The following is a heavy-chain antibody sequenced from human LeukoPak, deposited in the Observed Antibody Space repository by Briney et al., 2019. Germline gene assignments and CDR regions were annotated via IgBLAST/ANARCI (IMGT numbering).Heavy chain of an antibody. D-gene: IGHD6-13*01. Sequence: GASVKCSCKASGYTFTSSGINWVRQAPGQGLEWMGWISAYNGNTNYAQKLQGRVTMTTDTSTSTAYMELRSLRSDDTAVYYCARQGIAAAGRPKTWFDPWGQGTLVTVSS. CDR1: GYTFTSSG. J-gene: IGHJ5*02. V-gene: IGHV1-18*01. CDR2: ISAYNGNT. CDR3: ARQGIAAAGRPKTWFDP.